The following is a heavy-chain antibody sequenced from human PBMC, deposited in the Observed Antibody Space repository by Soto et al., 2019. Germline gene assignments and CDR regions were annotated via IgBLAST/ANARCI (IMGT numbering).Heavy chain of an antibody. CDR1: GFIFSSYA. V-gene: IGHV3-23*01. D-gene: IGHD6-13*01. CDR3: AKAGRAAAFFDY. Sequence: XGSLRLSCAASGFIFSSYAMNWVRQAPGKGLEWVSTISGDTTYYADSVKGRFTISRDNSKNTLYLQMNSLRAEDTAVYYCAKAGRAAAFFDYWGQGTLVTVSS. CDR2: ISGDTT. J-gene: IGHJ4*02.